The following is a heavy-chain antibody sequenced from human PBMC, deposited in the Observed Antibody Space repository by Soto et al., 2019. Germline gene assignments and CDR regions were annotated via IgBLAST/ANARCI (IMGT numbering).Heavy chain of an antibody. Sequence: PGGSLRLSCAASGFTFSSYSMNWVRQAPGKGLEWVSSISSSSSYIYYADSVKGRFTISRDNAKNSLYLQMNSLRAEDTAVYYCARVTGIVGAHNDYWGQGTLVTVSS. J-gene: IGHJ4*02. D-gene: IGHD1-26*01. CDR3: ARVTGIVGAHNDY. CDR1: GFTFSSYS. CDR2: ISSSSSYI. V-gene: IGHV3-21*01.